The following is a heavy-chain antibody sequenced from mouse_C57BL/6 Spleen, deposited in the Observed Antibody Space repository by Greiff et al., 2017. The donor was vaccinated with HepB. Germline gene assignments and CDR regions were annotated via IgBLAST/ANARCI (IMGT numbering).Heavy chain of an antibody. CDR1: GYAFTNYL. CDR3: ARESIYYDYDGWYFDV. J-gene: IGHJ1*03. Sequence: QVQLQQSGAELVRPVTSVKVSCKASGYAFTNYLIEWVKQRPGQGLEWIGVINPGSGGTNYNEKFKGKATLTADKSSSTAYMQLSSLTSEDSAVYFCARESIYYDYDGWYFDVWGTGTTVTVSS. CDR2: INPGSGGT. D-gene: IGHD2-4*01. V-gene: IGHV1-54*01.